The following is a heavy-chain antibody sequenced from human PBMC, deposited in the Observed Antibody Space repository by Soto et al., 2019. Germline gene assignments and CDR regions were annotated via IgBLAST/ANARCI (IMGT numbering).Heavy chain of an antibody. Sequence: GESLKISCKGSGYSFTSYWIGWVRQMPGKGLEWMGIIYPGDSDTRYSPSFQGQVTISADKYISTAYLQWSSLKASDTAMYYCARLAPTLVTNMDVWGQGTTVTVSS. J-gene: IGHJ6*02. CDR3: ARLAPTLVTNMDV. V-gene: IGHV5-51*01. D-gene: IGHD3-9*01. CDR1: GYSFTSYW. CDR2: IYPGDSDT.